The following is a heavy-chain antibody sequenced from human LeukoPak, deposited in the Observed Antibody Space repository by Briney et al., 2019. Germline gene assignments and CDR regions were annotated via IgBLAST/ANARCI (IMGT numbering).Heavy chain of an antibody. CDR1: GFTFSSYG. J-gene: IGHJ4*02. V-gene: IGHV3-30*18. CDR3: AKARGIVVVPAALDY. Sequence: GGSLRLSCAASGFTFSSYGMHWARQAPGKGLEWVAVISYDGSNKYYADSVKGRFTISRDNSKNTLYLQMNSLRAEDTAVYYCAKARGIVVVPAALDYWGQGTLVTVSS. CDR2: ISYDGSNK. D-gene: IGHD2-2*01.